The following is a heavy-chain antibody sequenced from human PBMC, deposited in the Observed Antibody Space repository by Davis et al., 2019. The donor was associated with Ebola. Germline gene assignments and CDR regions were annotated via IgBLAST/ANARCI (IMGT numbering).Heavy chain of an antibody. CDR1: GGSISSYY. D-gene: IGHD3-3*01. J-gene: IGHJ6*02. CDR2: IYYSGST. CDR3: ARGLAENTIFGVVPYYYGMDV. V-gene: IGHV4-59*01. Sequence: SETLSLTCTVSGGSISSYYWSWIRQPPEKGLEWIGYIYYSGSTNYNPSLKSRVTISVDTSKNQFSLKLSSVTAADTAVYYCARGLAENTIFGVVPYYYGMDVWGQGTTVTVSS.